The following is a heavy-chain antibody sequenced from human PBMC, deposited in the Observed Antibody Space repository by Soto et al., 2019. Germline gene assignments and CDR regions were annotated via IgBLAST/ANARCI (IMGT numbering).Heavy chain of an antibody. CDR1: GFIFSTYV. CDR2: ILYDGSKE. D-gene: IGHD6-13*01. CDR3: SRGAGAAEINWFDI. Sequence: PGGSLSLSCAGSGFIFSTYVMHWVRQAPGKGLEWVAVILYDGSKEFYADSVKGRFSISRDNSKNTLYLQMNTLRAEDTATYYCSRGAGAAEINWFDIWGQGSLVTVSS. J-gene: IGHJ5*02. V-gene: IGHV3-30*03.